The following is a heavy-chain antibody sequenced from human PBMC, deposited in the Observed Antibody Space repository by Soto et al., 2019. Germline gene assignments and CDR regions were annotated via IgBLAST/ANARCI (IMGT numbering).Heavy chain of an antibody. CDR2: ISYDGSNK. J-gene: IGHJ4*02. CDR1: GFTFSSYG. Sequence: QVQLVESGGGVVQPGRSLRLSCAASGFTFSSYGMHWVRQAPGKGLEWVAVISYDGSNKYYADSVKGRFTISRDNSKNTLYLQMNSLRDEDTAVYYCAKSDLVLKGWGQGTLVTVSS. CDR3: AKSDLVLKG. D-gene: IGHD2-8*01. V-gene: IGHV3-30*18.